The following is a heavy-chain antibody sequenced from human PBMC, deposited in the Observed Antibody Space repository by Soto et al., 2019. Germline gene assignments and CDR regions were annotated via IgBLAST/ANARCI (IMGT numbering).Heavy chain of an antibody. V-gene: IGHV3-15*07. CDR3: TRRIAVAGTYYFDY. D-gene: IGHD6-19*01. CDR2: IKSISDGETT. CDR1: GFTFSHAW. J-gene: IGHJ4*02. Sequence: LLVESGGGIVQPGGSLRLSCVASGFTFSHAWMDWFRQAPGKGLEWVGRIKSISDGETTNYAASVAGRFTISRDDSKNTLFLHVNSLKTEDTGVYYCTRRIAVAGTYYFDYWGQGTLVTVSA.